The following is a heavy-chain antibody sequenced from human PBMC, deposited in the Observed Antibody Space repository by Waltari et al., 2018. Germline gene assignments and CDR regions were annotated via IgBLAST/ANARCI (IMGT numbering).Heavy chain of an antibody. V-gene: IGHV1-69*04. CDR1: GGPFRSFA. D-gene: IGHD3-10*01. CDR3: ARAGDCCFDL. J-gene: IGHJ2*01. CDR2: IIPILGIA. Sequence: QVQLVQSGAEVKKPGSSVKASCKASGGPFRSFAISWVRQAPGQGLEWMGRIIPILGIANYAQKFQGRVTITADKSTSTAYMELSSLRSEDTAVYYCARAGDCCFDLWGRGTLVTVSS.